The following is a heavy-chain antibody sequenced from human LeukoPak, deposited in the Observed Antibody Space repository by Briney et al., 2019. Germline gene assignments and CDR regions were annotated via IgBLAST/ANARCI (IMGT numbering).Heavy chain of an antibody. CDR2: INHSGST. V-gene: IGHV4-34*01. CDR3: ARGRLITIFGVVSDGGPFDY. D-gene: IGHD3-3*01. Sequence: PSETLSLTCAVYGGSFSGYYWSWIRQPPGKGLEWIGEINHSGSTNYNPSLKSRVTISVDTSKNQFSLKLSSVTAADTAVYYCARGRLITIFGVVSDGGPFDYWGQGTLVTVSS. CDR1: GGSFSGYY. J-gene: IGHJ4*02.